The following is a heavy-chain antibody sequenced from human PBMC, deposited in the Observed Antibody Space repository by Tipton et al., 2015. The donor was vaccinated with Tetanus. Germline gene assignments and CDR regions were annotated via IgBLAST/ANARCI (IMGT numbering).Heavy chain of an antibody. D-gene: IGHD4-11*01. CDR2: IYYSGST. CDR3: ASFSDYRRNWFDP. CDR1: GGSISSYY. J-gene: IGHJ5*02. V-gene: IGHV4-59*01. Sequence: TLSLTCTVSGGSISSYYWSWIRQPPGKGLEWIGYIYYSGSTNYNPSLKSRVTISVDTSKNQFSLKLSSVTAADTAVYYCASFSDYRRNWFDPWGQGTLVTVSS.